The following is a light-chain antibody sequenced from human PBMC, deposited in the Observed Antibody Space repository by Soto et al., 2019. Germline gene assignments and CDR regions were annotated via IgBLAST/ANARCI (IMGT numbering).Light chain of an antibody. V-gene: IGLV2-14*03. Sequence: QSALTQPASVSGSPGQSITISCTGTSRDIGGYNYVSWYQQHPGKAPKLMIYDVSHRPSGVSNRFSGSKSSNTASLTISGLQAEDEGDYYCSSYTSSSTYVFGTGTKLTVL. CDR2: DVS. CDR3: SSYTSSSTYV. J-gene: IGLJ1*01. CDR1: SRDIGGYNY.